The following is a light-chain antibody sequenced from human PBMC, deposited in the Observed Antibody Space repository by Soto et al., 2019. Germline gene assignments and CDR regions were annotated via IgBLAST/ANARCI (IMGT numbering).Light chain of an antibody. CDR1: QSVSSSY. Sequence: EIVLTQSPGTLSLSPGERATLSCRASQSVSSSYLAWYQQKPGQAPRLLIYGASSRATGIPDRFSGSGSGTDFTFTISRREPEDFAVYYCEKYGSSPPWTFGQGTKVEIK. V-gene: IGKV3-20*01. CDR3: EKYGSSPPWT. J-gene: IGKJ1*01. CDR2: GAS.